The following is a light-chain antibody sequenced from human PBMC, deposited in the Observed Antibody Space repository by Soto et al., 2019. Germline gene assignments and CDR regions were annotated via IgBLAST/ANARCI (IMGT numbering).Light chain of an antibody. CDR3: SSYTNSVTLGCV. CDR2: DVS. Sequence: QSVRTQPASVSGSPGQSITISCTGTSSDVGGYNYVSWYQQCPGKAPKLMIYDVSKRPSGVSDRFSGSKSGNTASLTISGLQAEDEADYCCSSYTNSVTLGCVFGTGTKVTVL. CDR1: SSDVGGYNY. J-gene: IGLJ1*01. V-gene: IGLV2-14*01.